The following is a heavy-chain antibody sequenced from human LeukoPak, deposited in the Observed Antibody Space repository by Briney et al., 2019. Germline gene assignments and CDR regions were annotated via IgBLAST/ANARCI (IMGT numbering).Heavy chain of an antibody. D-gene: IGHD3-22*01. CDR3: ARDAYYYDSSGYYRNGFDP. CDR1: GGSISSYY. CDR2: IYTSGST. J-gene: IGHJ5*02. Sequence: KPSETLSLTCTVSGGSISSYYWSWIRQPAGKGLEWIGRIYTSGSTNYNHSLKSRVTMSVDTSKNQFSLKLSSVTAADTAVYYCARDAYYYDSSGYYRNGFDPWGQGTLVTVSS. V-gene: IGHV4-4*07.